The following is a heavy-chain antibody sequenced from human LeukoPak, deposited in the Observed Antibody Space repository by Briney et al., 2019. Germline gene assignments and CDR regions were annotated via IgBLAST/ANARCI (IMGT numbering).Heavy chain of an antibody. J-gene: IGHJ6*03. CDR2: INWNGGST. CDR3: ARGTYYYDSSGYGYMDV. CDR1: GFIFDDYG. V-gene: IGHV3-20*01. D-gene: IGHD3-22*01. Sequence: GGSLRLSCAAPGFIFDDYGMSWVRQAPGKGLEWVSGINWNGGSTGYADSVKGRFTISRDNAKNSLYLQMNSLRAEDTALYHCARGTYYYDSSGYGYMDVWGKGTTVTVSS.